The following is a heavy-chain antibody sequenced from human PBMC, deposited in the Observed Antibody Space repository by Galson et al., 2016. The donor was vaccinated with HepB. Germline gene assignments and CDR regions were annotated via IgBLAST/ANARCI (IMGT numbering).Heavy chain of an antibody. CDR3: AKGLYGDYSYFDD. J-gene: IGHJ4*02. D-gene: IGHD4-17*01. Sequence: SLRLSCATSGFTFKNYAMSWVRQASEKGLEWVSGISGSGGSTYYPDSVKGRFTISRDNSRNTLYLQMNSLRAEDTAVYYCAKGLYGDYSYFDDWGQGTLVTVSS. V-gene: IGHV3-23*01. CDR1: GFTFKNYA. CDR2: ISGSGGST.